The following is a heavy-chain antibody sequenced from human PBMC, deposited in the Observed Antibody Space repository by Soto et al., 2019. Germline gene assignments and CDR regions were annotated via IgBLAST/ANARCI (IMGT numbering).Heavy chain of an antibody. J-gene: IGHJ3*02. D-gene: IGHD3-22*01. CDR3: ARDVEYYYDSSGYSLVGAFDI. V-gene: IGHV1-69*13. CDR2: IIPIFGTA. Sequence: SSVKVSCKASGGTFSSYAISWVRQAPGQGLEWMGGIIPIFGTANYAQKFQGRVTITADESTSTAYMELSSLRSEDTAVYYCARDVEYYYDSSGYSLVGAFDIWG. CDR1: GGTFSSYA.